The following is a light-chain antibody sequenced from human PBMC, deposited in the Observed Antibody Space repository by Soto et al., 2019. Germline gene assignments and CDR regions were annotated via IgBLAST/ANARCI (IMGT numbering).Light chain of an antibody. J-gene: IGKJ2*01. V-gene: IGKV1-5*03. CDR1: QSISSW. CDR3: QPYGSYST. CDR2: KAS. Sequence: DIQMTQSPSTLSASVGDRVTITCRASQSISSWLAWYQQKPGKAPKVLIYKASNLESGVPSRFSGSGSGTEFTLTISSLQPDDFATYDCQPYGSYSTFGQGTKLEIK.